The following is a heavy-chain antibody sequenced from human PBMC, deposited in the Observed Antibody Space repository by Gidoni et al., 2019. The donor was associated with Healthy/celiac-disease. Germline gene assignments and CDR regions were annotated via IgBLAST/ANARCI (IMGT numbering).Heavy chain of an antibody. D-gene: IGHD4-17*01. CDR3: AKLPYGDYLPDWFDP. V-gene: IGHV3-23*01. CDR2: ISGSGGST. Sequence: EVQLLESGGGLVQPGGSLRLSCAASGFTFISYAMSWVRQAPGKGLEWVSAISGSGGSTYYADSVKGRFTISRDNSKNTLYLQMNSLRAEDTAVYYCAKLPYGDYLPDWFDPWGQGTLVTVSS. J-gene: IGHJ5*02. CDR1: GFTFISYA.